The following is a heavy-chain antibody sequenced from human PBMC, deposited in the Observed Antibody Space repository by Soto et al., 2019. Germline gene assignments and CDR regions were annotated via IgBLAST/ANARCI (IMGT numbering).Heavy chain of an antibody. CDR3: ARCRPSYDPIDAFDM. D-gene: IGHD3-22*01. Sequence: ASVKVSCKVSGYTLTELSMHWVRQAPGKGLEWMGGFDPEDGETIYAQKFRGRVTMTEDTSTDTAYMELSSLRSEDTAVYYCARCRPSYDPIDAFDMWGQGTMVTVSS. CDR2: FDPEDGET. CDR1: GYTLTELS. J-gene: IGHJ3*02. V-gene: IGHV1-24*01.